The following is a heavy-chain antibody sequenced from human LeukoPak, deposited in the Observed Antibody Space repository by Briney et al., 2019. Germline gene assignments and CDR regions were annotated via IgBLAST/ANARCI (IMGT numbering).Heavy chain of an antibody. CDR3: ARVVQSTDSSGFYLPEYFQH. D-gene: IGHD3-22*01. CDR2: IYHSGST. J-gene: IGHJ1*01. V-gene: IGHV4-34*01. CDR1: GGSFSGYY. Sequence: SETLSLTCAVYGGSFSGYYWSWIRQPPGKGLEWIGSIYHSGSTYYNPSLKSRVTISVDTSKNQFSLKLSSVTAADTAVYYCARVVQSTDSSGFYLPEYFQHWGQGTLVTVSS.